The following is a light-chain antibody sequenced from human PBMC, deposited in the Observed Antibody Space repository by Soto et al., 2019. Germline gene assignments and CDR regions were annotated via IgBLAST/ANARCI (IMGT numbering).Light chain of an antibody. Sequence: QSALTQPPSPSGSPGQSVTISCTGTSSDVGGYNYVSWYQQHPGKAPKLIIYEVSKRPSGVPDRFSGSKSGNTASLTVSGLQAEDEADYYCSSYAGSNNRYVFGTGTKVTVL. V-gene: IGLV2-8*01. CDR1: SSDVGGYNY. CDR2: EVS. CDR3: SSYAGSNNRYV. J-gene: IGLJ1*01.